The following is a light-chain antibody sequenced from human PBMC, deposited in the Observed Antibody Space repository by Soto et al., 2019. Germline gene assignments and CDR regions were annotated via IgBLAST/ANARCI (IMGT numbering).Light chain of an antibody. V-gene: IGKV3-20*01. Sequence: EIVLTQSPGTLSLSPGERATLSCRASQSVSNNYLAWYQQKPGQAPRLLIYGASNRATGIPDRFSGGGSGTDFTLTISRLEPEDLAVYYCQQYGSSGTFGQGTKVDI. CDR2: GAS. CDR3: QQYGSSGT. CDR1: QSVSNNY. J-gene: IGKJ1*01.